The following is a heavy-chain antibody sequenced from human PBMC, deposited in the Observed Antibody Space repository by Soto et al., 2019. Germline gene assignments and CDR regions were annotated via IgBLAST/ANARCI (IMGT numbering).Heavy chain of an antibody. CDR3: AAARDSSGWFAAGY. J-gene: IGHJ4*02. D-gene: IGHD6-19*01. V-gene: IGHV1-58*02. Sequence: QMQLVQSGPEVKKPGTSVKVSCKASGFTFTRSAMQWVRQARGQRLEWIGWIVVGSGNTNYAQKFQERVTITRDRSTSTAYMERSSLRSEDTAVYYCAAARDSSGWFAAGYWGQGTLVTVSS. CDR1: GFTFTRSA. CDR2: IVVGSGNT.